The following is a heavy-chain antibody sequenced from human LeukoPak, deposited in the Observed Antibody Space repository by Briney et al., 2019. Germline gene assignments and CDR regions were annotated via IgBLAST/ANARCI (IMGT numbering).Heavy chain of an antibody. CDR2: INTDGSTT. V-gene: IGHV3-74*01. J-gene: IGHJ6*03. CDR3: ARDPSYSIYYYMDV. Sequence: GSLRLSCAASGFTFSSYWMHWVRQAAGKGMVWVSRINTDGSTTSYADSVKGRFTISRDNAKNTLYLQMNSLRADDTAVYYCARDPSYSIYYYMDVWGKGTTVTVSS. CDR1: GFTFSSYW. D-gene: IGHD4-11*01.